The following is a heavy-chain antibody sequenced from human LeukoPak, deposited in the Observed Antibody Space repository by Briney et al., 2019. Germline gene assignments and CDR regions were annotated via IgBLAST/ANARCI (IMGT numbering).Heavy chain of an antibody. J-gene: IGHJ5*02. Sequence: XXTIGSTNYHPSLKRRVNISVEKSKNQFSLKLSSVTAADTAVYYCARDEVTTVTTGLNWFDPWGQGTLVTVSS. CDR2: XXTIGST. CDR3: ARDEVTTVTTGLNWFDP. D-gene: IGHD4-11*01. V-gene: IGHV4-4*07.